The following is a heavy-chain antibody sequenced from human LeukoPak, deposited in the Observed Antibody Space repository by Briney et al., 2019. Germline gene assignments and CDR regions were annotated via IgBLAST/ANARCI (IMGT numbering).Heavy chain of an antibody. J-gene: IGHJ3*02. D-gene: IGHD6-13*01. CDR3: AKPPPRYSSSPGDDAFDI. CDR1: GFTFSSYA. CDR2: ISGSGSST. V-gene: IGHV3-23*01. Sequence: PGGSLRLSCAASGFTFSSYAMSWVRQAPGKGLEWVSAISGSGSSTYYADSVKGRFTISRDNSKNTLYLQMNSLRAEDTAVYYCAKPPPRYSSSPGDDAFDIWGQGTMVTVSS.